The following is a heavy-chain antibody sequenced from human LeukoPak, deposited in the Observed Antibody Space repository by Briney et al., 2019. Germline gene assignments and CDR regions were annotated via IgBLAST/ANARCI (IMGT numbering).Heavy chain of an antibody. CDR1: GFTFSTYA. J-gene: IGHJ4*02. Sequence: GGSLRLSCAASGFTFSTYAMSWVRQAPGKGLEWVSAIGGSGDSTYYADSVKGRFTISRDNSKNTLYLQMNSLRPEDAAVYYCARGGYYNILTGFRGRILGFDSWGQGTLVTVSS. V-gene: IGHV3-23*01. D-gene: IGHD3-9*01. CDR3: ARGGYYNILTGFRGRILGFDS. CDR2: IGGSGDST.